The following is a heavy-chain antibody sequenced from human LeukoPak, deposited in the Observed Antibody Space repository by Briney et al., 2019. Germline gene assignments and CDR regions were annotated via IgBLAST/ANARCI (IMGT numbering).Heavy chain of an antibody. CDR1: GGSISSSSYY. J-gene: IGHJ4*02. V-gene: IGHV4-39*01. CDR3: ARAPTYYYGSGSND. CDR2: IYYSGST. Sequence: SETLSLTCTVSGGSISSSSYYWGWIRQPPGKGLEWIGSIYYSGSTYYNPSLKSRVTISVDTSKNQFSLKLSSVTAADTAVYYCARAPTYYYGSGSNDWGQGTLVTVSS. D-gene: IGHD3-10*01.